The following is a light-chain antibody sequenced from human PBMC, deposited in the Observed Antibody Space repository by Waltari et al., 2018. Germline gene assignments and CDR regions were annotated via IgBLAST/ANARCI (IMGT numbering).Light chain of an antibody. CDR1: QSVNNY. CDR2: AAS. J-gene: IGKJ3*01. CDR3: QQSYSTPRFT. Sequence: DIQMNQSPSSLYASVGDRVTITCRASQSVNNYLNWYQQQPGKAPKLLIYAASTLQSGVPSRFSGSGSGTDFTLTISSLQPEDFATYYCQQSYSTPRFTFGPGTKVDIK. V-gene: IGKV1-39*01.